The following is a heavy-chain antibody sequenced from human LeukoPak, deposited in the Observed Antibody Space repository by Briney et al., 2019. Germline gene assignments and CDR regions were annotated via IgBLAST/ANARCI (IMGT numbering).Heavy chain of an antibody. Sequence: GGSLRLSCAASRFTSSTYAMHWVRQTPGKGLEWVALISYDGNNKYYADFVKGRFTISRDNSKNTLSLQMNSLRTEDTAVYYCARAALGSGWKAGVNYWGQGTLVTVSS. V-gene: IGHV3-30*04. CDR3: ARAALGSGWKAGVNY. J-gene: IGHJ4*02. CDR2: ISYDGNNK. CDR1: RFTSSTYA. D-gene: IGHD6-19*01.